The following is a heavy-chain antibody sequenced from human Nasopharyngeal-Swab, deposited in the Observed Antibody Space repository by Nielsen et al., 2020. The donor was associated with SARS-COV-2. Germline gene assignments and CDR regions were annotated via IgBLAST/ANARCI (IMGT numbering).Heavy chain of an antibody. CDR3: ARDLRWLQFPAGGGDY. Sequence: GESLKISYAASGFTFSSYAMHWVRQAPGKGLEWVAVISYDGSNKYYADSVKGRFTISRDNSKNTLYLQMNSLRAEDTAVYYCARDLRWLQFPAGGGDYWGQGTLVTVSS. CDR2: ISYDGSNK. CDR1: GFTFSSYA. J-gene: IGHJ4*02. V-gene: IGHV3-30*04. D-gene: IGHD5-24*01.